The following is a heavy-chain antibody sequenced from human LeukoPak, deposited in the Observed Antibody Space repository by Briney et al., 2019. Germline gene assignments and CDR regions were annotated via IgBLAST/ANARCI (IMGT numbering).Heavy chain of an antibody. CDR1: GYTFTGHY. Sequence: ASVKVSCKASGYTFTGHYIHWVRQAPGQGLEWMGWINPNSGSTNYAQKFQGRVTMTRDTSISIAYMELTRLRSDDTAVFYCARDGYYYGSGSLVDYWGQGTLVTVSS. J-gene: IGHJ4*02. V-gene: IGHV1-2*02. CDR3: ARDGYYYGSGSLVDY. CDR2: INPNSGST. D-gene: IGHD3-10*01.